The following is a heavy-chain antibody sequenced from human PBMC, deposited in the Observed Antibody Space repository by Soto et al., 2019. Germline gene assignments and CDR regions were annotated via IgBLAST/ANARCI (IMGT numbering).Heavy chain of an antibody. V-gene: IGHV4-59*11. CDR2: IYYSGTT. CDR1: GDSISSHS. J-gene: IGHJ5*02. Sequence: SETLSLTCTVSGDSISSHSWSWIRQPPGKGLEWIGYIYYSGTTSYNPSLESRVTISVDTSKNQFSLKLSSVTAADTAVYYCARSVFPWGQGTLVTVSS. CDR3: ARSVFP.